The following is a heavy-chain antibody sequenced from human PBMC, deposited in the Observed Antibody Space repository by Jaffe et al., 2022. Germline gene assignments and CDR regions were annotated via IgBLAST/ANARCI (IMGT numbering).Heavy chain of an antibody. D-gene: IGHD6-19*01. CDR2: IYHSGST. Sequence: QVQLQESGPGLVKPSETLSLTCAVSGYSISSGYYWGWIRQPPGKGLEWIGSIYHSGSTYYNPSLKSRVTISVDTSKNQFSLKLSSVTAADTAVYYCAREYSSGWNPTVYYFDYWGQGTLVTVSS. CDR3: AREYSSGWNPTVYYFDY. V-gene: IGHV4-38-2*01. CDR1: GYSISSGYY. J-gene: IGHJ4*02.